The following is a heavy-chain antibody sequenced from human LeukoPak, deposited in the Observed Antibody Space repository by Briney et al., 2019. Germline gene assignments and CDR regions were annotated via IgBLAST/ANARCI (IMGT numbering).Heavy chain of an antibody. J-gene: IGHJ6*03. D-gene: IGHD5-12*01. V-gene: IGHV3-9*01. CDR3: ARSDSGYDYKLGDYYYYMDV. CDR1: GFSFNDHA. CDR2: ISWNSGRI. Sequence: PGGSLRLSCAASGFSFNDHAMHWVRQAPGKGLEWVSGISWNSGRIGYADSVKGRFTISRDNAKKSLYLQMNSLRAEDTAVYYCARSDSGYDYKLGDYYYYMDVWGKGTTVTISS.